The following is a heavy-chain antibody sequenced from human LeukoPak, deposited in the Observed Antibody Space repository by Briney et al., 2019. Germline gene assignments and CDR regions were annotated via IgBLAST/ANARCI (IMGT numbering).Heavy chain of an antibody. J-gene: IGHJ4*02. CDR3: ARGKGRYCSGGSCYPTPFTG. V-gene: IGHV4-59*01. CDR1: GGSISSYY. Sequence: SETLSLTCTVSGGSISSYYWSWIRQPPGKGLEWIGYIYYSGSTNYNPSLKSRVTISVDTSKNQFSLKLSSVTAADTAVYYCARGKGRYCSGGSCYPTPFTGWGQGTLVTVSS. D-gene: IGHD2-15*01. CDR2: IYYSGST.